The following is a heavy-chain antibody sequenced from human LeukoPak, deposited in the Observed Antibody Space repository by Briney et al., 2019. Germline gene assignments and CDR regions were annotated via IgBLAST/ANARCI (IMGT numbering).Heavy chain of an antibody. Sequence: PSETLSLTCTVSGGSIGSGDYYWRWIRQPRGKGLEWIEYIYYSGSTYYNPSLKSRFTISVDTSKSQFSLKLSSVTAADTAVYYCARESRNYFDYWGQGTLVTVSS. CDR2: IYYSGST. CDR3: ARESRNYFDY. CDR1: GGSIGSGDYY. V-gene: IGHV4-30-4*08. J-gene: IGHJ4*02.